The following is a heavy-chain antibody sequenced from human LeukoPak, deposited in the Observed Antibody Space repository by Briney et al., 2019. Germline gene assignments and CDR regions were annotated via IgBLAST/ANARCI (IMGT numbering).Heavy chain of an antibody. J-gene: IGHJ4*02. CDR1: GYTFTSYG. CDR2: ISAYNGNT. V-gene: IGHV1-18*01. Sequence: GASVKVSCKASGYTFTSYGISWVRQAPGQGLEWMGWISAYNGNTNYAQKLQGRVTITADKSTSTAYMELSSLRSEDTAVYYCARDGAYCGGDCYHPHDYWGQGTLVTVSS. D-gene: IGHD2-21*02. CDR3: ARDGAYCGGDCYHPHDY.